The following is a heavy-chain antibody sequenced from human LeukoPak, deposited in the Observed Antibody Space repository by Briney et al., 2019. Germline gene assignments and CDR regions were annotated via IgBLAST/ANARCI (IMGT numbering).Heavy chain of an antibody. CDR2: IFYTGST. CDR1: DDSITMYY. V-gene: IGHV4-39*01. D-gene: IGHD1-14*01. CDR3: ARLNKPGWFDP. Sequence: PSETLSLTCSVSDDSITMYYWAWIRQPPGKGLEWIANIFYTGSTYYNASLKSRVTISVDTSKNQFSLRLSSVTATDTSVYYCARLNKPGWFDPWGQGTLVTVSS. J-gene: IGHJ5*02.